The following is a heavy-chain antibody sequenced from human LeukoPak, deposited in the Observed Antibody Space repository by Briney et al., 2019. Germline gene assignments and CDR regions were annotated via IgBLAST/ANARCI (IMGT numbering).Heavy chain of an antibody. CDR1: GGSISSYY. J-gene: IGHJ6*02. Sequence: PSETLSLTCTVSGGSISSYYWTWIRQPPGKGLDWLGYMYYSGSTSYNPSLNSRVTMSVDTSKNQFSLKLRSVTAADTAVYYCARQVYDSAGYYSAEYYYGLDVWGQGTTVTVSS. D-gene: IGHD3-22*01. V-gene: IGHV4-59*01. CDR3: ARQVYDSAGYYSAEYYYGLDV. CDR2: MYYSGST.